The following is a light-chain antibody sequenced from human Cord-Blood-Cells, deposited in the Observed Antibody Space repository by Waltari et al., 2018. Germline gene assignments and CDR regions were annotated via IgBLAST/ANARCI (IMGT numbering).Light chain of an antibody. CDR2: DVS. CDR3: CSYAGSYNWV. CDR1: SSDVGGYNY. V-gene: IGLV2-11*01. J-gene: IGLJ3*02. Sequence: QSALTPPRSVSGSPGQSVPISCTGTSSDVGGYNYVHWYQQHPGKAPKLMIYDVSKRPSGVPDRFSGSKSGNTASLTISGLQAEDEADYYCCSYAGSYNWVFGGGTKLTVL.